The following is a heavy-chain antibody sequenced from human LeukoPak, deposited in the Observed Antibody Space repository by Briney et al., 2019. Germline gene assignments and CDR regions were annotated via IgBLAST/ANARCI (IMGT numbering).Heavy chain of an antibody. J-gene: IGHJ4*02. Sequence: GGSLRLSCAASGFTVSSNYMSWVRQAPGKGLEWVSVIHSDGSTYYADSVKGRFTISRDNAKNSLYLQMNSLRAEDTAVYYCARYYYDSSGPFFDYWGQGTLVTVSS. V-gene: IGHV3-53*01. CDR2: IHSDGST. CDR3: ARYYYDSSGPFFDY. CDR1: GFTVSSNY. D-gene: IGHD3-22*01.